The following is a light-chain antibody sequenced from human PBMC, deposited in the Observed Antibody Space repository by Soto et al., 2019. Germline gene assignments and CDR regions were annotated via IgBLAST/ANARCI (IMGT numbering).Light chain of an antibody. V-gene: IGKV4-1*01. CDR2: WAS. CDR3: KHYYSSLALT. CDR1: QSVLYSSNNKNY. Sequence: DIVMTQSPDSLAVSLGERATINCKSSQSVLYSSNNKNYLAWYQQKPGQPPKLLIYWASTEESGVPDRFSGNESGANFTRNSNSRQAEDVAVYYYKHYYSSLALTIDEWTKVEIK. J-gene: IGKJ4*01.